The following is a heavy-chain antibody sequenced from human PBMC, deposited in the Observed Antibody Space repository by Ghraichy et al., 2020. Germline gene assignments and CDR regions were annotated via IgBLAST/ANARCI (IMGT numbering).Heavy chain of an antibody. V-gene: IGHV4-34*01. Sequence: SETLSLTCAVYGGSFSGYYWSWIRQPPGKGLEWIGEINHSGSTNYNPSLKSRVTISVDTSKNQFSLKLSSVTAADTAVYYCARGLYTVTTYAFDIWGQGTMVTVSS. J-gene: IGHJ3*02. CDR1: GGSFSGYY. CDR2: INHSGST. CDR3: ARGLYTVTTYAFDI. D-gene: IGHD4-17*01.